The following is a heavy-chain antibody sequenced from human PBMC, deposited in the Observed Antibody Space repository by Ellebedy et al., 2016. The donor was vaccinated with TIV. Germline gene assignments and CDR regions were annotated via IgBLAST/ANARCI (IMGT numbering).Heavy chain of an antibody. J-gene: IGHJ6*02. D-gene: IGHD1-26*01. Sequence: ASVKVSCKASGYTFTTYYMHWARQAPGQGLEWMGIINPSGGSTSYAQKLQGRVTMTRDASTSTVYMELSSLRSEDTAVYYCARESGSYPADGMDVWGQGTTVTVSS. CDR2: INPSGGST. V-gene: IGHV1-46*04. CDR3: ARESGSYPADGMDV. CDR1: GYTFTTYY.